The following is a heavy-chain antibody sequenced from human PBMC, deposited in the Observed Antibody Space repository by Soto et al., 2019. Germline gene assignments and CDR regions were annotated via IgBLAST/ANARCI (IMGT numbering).Heavy chain of an antibody. D-gene: IGHD3-16*01. Sequence: ASVKVSCKASGYSFTNNDVSWVRQATGQGLEWMGWTNPGSGDTGYAQKFQGRVTMTRDISIATAYMELSSLRSDDTAIYYCARMETFGSLNWFDPWGQGTLVTVSS. CDR3: ARMETFGSLNWFDP. CDR1: GYSFTNND. CDR2: TNPGSGDT. J-gene: IGHJ5*02. V-gene: IGHV1-8*01.